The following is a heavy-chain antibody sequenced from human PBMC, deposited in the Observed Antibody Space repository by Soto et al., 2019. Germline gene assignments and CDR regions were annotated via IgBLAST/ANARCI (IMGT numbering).Heavy chain of an antibody. J-gene: IGHJ4*02. CDR3: ARGGRIAVAGTIDY. V-gene: IGHV4-34*01. CDR2: INHSGST. CDR1: GGSFSGYY. Sequence: KTSETLSLTCAVYGGSFSGYYWSWIRQPPGKGLEWIGEINHSGSTNYNPSLKSRVTISVDTSKNQFSLKLSSVTAADTAVYYCARGGRIAVAGTIDYWGQGTLVTVSS. D-gene: IGHD6-19*01.